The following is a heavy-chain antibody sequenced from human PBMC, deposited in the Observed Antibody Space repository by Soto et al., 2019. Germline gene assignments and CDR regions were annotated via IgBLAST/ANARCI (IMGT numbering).Heavy chain of an antibody. J-gene: IGHJ4*02. CDR3: VRGTISAPGKDY. V-gene: IGHV3-7*01. CDR1: GFTFINHW. Sequence: PGGSLRLSCAASGFTFINHWMSWVRQVPGKGLEWVANIGPDGVGKNYVDSVKGRFTISRDNAKNSLYVQMNSLGVEDTALYYCVRGTISAPGKDYWGQGTQVTVSS. CDR2: IGPDGVGK. D-gene: IGHD6-13*01.